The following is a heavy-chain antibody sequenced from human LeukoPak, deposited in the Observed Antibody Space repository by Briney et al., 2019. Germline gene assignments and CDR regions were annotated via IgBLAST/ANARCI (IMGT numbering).Heavy chain of an antibody. CDR2: IYYRGNT. J-gene: IGHJ4*02. D-gene: IGHD6-25*01. CDR3: ARPPVAAPTSYFDF. CDR1: GGSSSSKSYY. V-gene: IGHV4-39*01. Sequence: SETLSLTCTVSGGSSSSKSYYWGWIRQPPGKGLEWIGTIYYRGNTYYNPSLKSRITISVDTSKDQFSLNLNSVTAADTAVYYCARPPVAAPTSYFDFWGQGILVTVSS.